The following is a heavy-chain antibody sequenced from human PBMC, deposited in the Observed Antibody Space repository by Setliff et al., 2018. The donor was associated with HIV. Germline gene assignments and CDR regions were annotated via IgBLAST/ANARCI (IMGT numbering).Heavy chain of an antibody. J-gene: IGHJ4*02. Sequence: SETLSLTCTVSGGSISSHYWSWIRQPPGKGLEWIGELSLSGTTRPNPSLQSRVTISLDTSNNQFSLKLTSVTAADTAMYYCASFFVTTVTNQDYWGQGTPVTVSS. D-gene: IGHD4-17*01. CDR2: LSLSGTT. CDR3: ASFFVTTVTNQDY. V-gene: IGHV4-34*01. CDR1: GGSISSHY.